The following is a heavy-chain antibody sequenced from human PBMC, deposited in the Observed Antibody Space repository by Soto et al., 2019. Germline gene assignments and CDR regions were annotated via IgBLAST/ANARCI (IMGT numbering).Heavy chain of an antibody. J-gene: IGHJ5*02. CDR3: ARDRGRRGDAAAAYCFDP. D-gene: IGHD7-27*01. V-gene: IGHV3-7*04. CDR1: GFTFSSYW. CDR2: IKQDGSEK. Sequence: EVQLVESGGGLVQPGGSLRLSCAASGFTFSSYWMSWVRQAPGKGLEWVANIKQDGSEKYYVDSVKGRFTISRDNDKNSLYLQMNSLRAEDAAVYYCARDRGRRGDAAAAYCFDPWGQGTLVTVSS.